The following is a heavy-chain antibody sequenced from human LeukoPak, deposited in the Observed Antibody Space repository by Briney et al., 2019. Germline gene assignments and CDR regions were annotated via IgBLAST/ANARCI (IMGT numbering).Heavy chain of an antibody. D-gene: IGHD3-22*01. Sequence: KPSETLSLTCAVHGGSFSGYYWSWIRQPPGKGLEWIGEINHSGSTNYNPSLKSRVTISVDTSKNQFSLKLSSVTAADTAVYYCASSGYDSSGYPDYWGQGTLVTVSS. V-gene: IGHV4-34*01. CDR2: INHSGST. J-gene: IGHJ4*02. CDR1: GGSFSGYY. CDR3: ASSGYDSSGYPDY.